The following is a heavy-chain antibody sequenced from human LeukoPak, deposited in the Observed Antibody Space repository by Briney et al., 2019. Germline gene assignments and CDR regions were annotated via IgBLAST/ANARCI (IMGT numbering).Heavy chain of an antibody. D-gene: IGHD4-17*01. CDR1: GFTFSSYA. CDR3: ARALYSMTTVTTEYWFDY. V-gene: IGHV4-30-4*08. J-gene: IGHJ4*02. Sequence: LRLSCAASGFTFSSYAMSWVRQAPGKGLEWIGYIYYSGSTYYNPSLQSRVIISVGTSKNQFSLKLTSVTAADTAVYYCARALYSMTTVTTEYWFDYWGQGTLVTVSS. CDR2: IYYSGST.